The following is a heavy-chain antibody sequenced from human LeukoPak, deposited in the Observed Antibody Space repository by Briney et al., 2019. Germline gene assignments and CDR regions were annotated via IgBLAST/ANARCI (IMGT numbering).Heavy chain of an antibody. CDR2: ISYDGSNK. Sequence: GGSLRLSCAVSGFIFSNYPMHWVRQAPGKGLEWVAAISYDGSNKYYADSVKGRFTISRDNSKNTLYVQINSLRAEDTADYYCARQQTYGIVRDTAFDIWGQGTKVTISS. D-gene: IGHD2-21*01. CDR3: ARQQTYGIVRDTAFDI. V-gene: IGHV3-30-3*01. CDR1: GFIFSNYP. J-gene: IGHJ3*02.